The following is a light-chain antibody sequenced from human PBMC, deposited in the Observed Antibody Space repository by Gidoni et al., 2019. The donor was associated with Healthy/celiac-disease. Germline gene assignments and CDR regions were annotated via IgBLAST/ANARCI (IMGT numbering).Light chain of an antibody. CDR2: DVS. Sequence: QSALTQPASVSGSPGQSLTISCTGTSSDVGGYNYVYWYHQHPGKAPKLMIYDVSNRPSGVSNRFSASKSGNTASLTISGLQAEDEADYYCSSYTSSNKDVVFGGGTKLTVL. J-gene: IGLJ2*01. CDR3: SSYTSSNKDVV. V-gene: IGLV2-14*03. CDR1: SSDVGGYNY.